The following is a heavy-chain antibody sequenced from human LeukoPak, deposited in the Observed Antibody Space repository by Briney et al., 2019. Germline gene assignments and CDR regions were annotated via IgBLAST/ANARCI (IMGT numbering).Heavy chain of an antibody. Sequence: PSQTLSLTCDVSGDPISSDYFWAWIRQPPGTGLEYIGSIFPGGRTFYNTALQSRLTISEDTSKNRFSLKLSSVTTSDTAVYYCAREREYYYMDVWGKGTTVSVSS. V-gene: IGHV4-38-2*02. CDR1: GDPISSDYF. CDR2: IFPGGRT. CDR3: AREREYYYMDV. D-gene: IGHD1-26*01. J-gene: IGHJ6*03.